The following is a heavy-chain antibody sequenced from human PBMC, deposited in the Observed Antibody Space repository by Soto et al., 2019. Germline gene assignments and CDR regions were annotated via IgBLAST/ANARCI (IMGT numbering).Heavy chain of an antibody. Sequence: GGSLRLSCAVSGFTFSDYGMHWVHQAPGKGLEWVAVMSYAGTYKYYADSVKGRFTISRDLSGNTLFLQMNSLRLEDTAVYFCAKEMYPRTVLDSSSPWGDYWGQGTLVTVSS. CDR1: GFTFSDYG. D-gene: IGHD6-6*01. J-gene: IGHJ4*02. CDR2: MSYAGTYK. V-gene: IGHV3-30*18. CDR3: AKEMYPRTVLDSSSPWGDY.